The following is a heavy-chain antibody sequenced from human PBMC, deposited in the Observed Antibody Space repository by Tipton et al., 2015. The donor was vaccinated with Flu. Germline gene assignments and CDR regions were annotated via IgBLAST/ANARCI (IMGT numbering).Heavy chain of an antibody. CDR2: ISSSSSYI. V-gene: IGHV3-21*01. CDR3: ARDSREYYYDSSGYSGDAFDI. CDR1: GFTFSSYS. Sequence: SLRLSCAASGFTFSSYSMNWVRQAPGKGLEWVSSISSSSSYIYYADSVKGRFTISRDNAKNSLYLQMNSLRAEDTAVYYCARDSREYYYDSSGYSGDAFDIWGQGTMVTVSS. J-gene: IGHJ3*02. D-gene: IGHD3-22*01.